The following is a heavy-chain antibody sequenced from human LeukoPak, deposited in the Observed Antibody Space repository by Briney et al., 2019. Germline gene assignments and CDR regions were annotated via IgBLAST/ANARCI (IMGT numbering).Heavy chain of an antibody. J-gene: IGHJ4*02. D-gene: IGHD6-13*01. CDR1: GFTFDDYA. CDR2: ISWNSGSI. Sequence: GGSLRLSCAVSGFTFDDYAMHWVRQAPGKGLEWVSGISWNSGSIGYADSVKGRFTISRDNAKNSLYLQMNSLRAEDTALYYCAKDIRAASIAAAGPLDYWGQGTLVTVSS. V-gene: IGHV3-9*01. CDR3: AKDIRAASIAAAGPLDY.